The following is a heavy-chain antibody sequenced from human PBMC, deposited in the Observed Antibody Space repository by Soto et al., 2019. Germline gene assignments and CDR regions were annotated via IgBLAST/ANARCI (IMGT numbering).Heavy chain of an antibody. CDR1: GFSLSTSGVG. D-gene: IGHD6-6*01. V-gene: IGHV2-5*02. CDR2: IYWDDDK. J-gene: IGHJ6*03. CDR3: ARWIAARRYYYYYYMDV. Sequence: QITLKESGPTLVKPTQTLTLTCTFSGFSLSTSGVGVGWIRQPPGKALEWLALIYWDDDKRYSPSLKSRLTITKDTPKNQVVLTMTNRDPVDTATYYCARWIAARRYYYYYYMDVWGNGTTVTVAS.